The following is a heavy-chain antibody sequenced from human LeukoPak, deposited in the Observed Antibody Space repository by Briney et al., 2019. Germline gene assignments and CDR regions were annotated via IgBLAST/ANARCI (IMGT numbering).Heavy chain of an antibody. CDR1: GYTFTSYY. CDR3: AREGMSGYSYGREYYYGMDV. Sequence: ASVKVSCKASGYTFTSYYMHWVRPAPGQGLEWMGIINPSGGSTSYAQKFQGRVTMTRDTSTSTVYMELSSLRSEDTAVYYCAREGMSGYSYGREYYYGMDVWGQGTTVTVSS. CDR2: INPSGGST. D-gene: IGHD5-18*01. J-gene: IGHJ6*02. V-gene: IGHV1-46*01.